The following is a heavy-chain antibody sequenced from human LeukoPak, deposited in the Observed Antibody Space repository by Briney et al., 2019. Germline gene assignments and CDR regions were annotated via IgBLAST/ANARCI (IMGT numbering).Heavy chain of an antibody. CDR2: IWYDGSNK. V-gene: IGHV3-33*01. CDR1: GFTFSSYG. CDR3: ARHPYYYYYGMGV. J-gene: IGHJ6*02. Sequence: PGGSLRLSCAASGFTFSSYGMHWVRQAPGKGLEWVAVIWYDGSNKYYADSVKGRFTISRDNSKNTLYLQMNSLRAEDTAVYYCARHPYYYYYGMGVWGQGTTVTVSS.